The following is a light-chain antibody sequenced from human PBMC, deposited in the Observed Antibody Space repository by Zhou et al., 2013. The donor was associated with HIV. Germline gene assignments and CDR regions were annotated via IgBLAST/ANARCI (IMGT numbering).Light chain of an antibody. J-gene: IGKJ2*01. CDR1: QSLVYSDGDTY. Sequence: VMTQSPLSLPVTLGQPASISCRSSQSLVYSDGDTYLSWLHQRPGQPPRLLIYKVSTRFSGVPDRFSGSGAGTDFTLKISRVEAEDVGVYYCTQATHLPYTFGQGTKLEI. CDR3: TQATHLPYT. V-gene: IGKV2-24*01. CDR2: KVS.